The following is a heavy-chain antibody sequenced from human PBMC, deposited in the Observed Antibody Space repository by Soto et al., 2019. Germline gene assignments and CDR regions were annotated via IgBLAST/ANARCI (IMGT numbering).Heavy chain of an antibody. Sequence: GGSLRLSCAASGFTFSSYGMHWVRQAPGKGLEWVAVISYDGSNKYYADSVKGRFTISRDNSKNTLYLQMNSLRAEDTAVYYCAPRAGYIAVAGTTHGAWGQGTLVTVSS. CDR2: ISYDGSNK. V-gene: IGHV3-30*03. D-gene: IGHD6-19*01. CDR3: APRAGYIAVAGTTHGA. CDR1: GFTFSSYG. J-gene: IGHJ5*02.